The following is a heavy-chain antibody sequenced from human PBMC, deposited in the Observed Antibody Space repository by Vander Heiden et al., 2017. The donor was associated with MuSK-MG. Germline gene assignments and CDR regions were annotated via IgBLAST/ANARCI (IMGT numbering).Heavy chain of an antibody. CDR3: ARIVRGFDY. CDR1: GYTFTDYY. D-gene: IGHD3-10*02. CDR2: INPRREAT. J-gene: IGHJ4*02. Sequence: QVQLVQSGAEVKKPGASVTVSCKISGYTFTDYYMHWVRQAPGQGLQWMGWINPRREATKYEETFQGRVTMTSDTSISTAYMELTGLKSDDTAVYYCARIVRGFDYWGQGTLVTVSS. V-gene: IGHV1-2*02.